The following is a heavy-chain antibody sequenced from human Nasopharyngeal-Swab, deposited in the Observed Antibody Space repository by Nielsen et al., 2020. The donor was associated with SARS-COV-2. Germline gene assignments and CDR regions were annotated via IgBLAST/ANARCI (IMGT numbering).Heavy chain of an antibody. CDR1: GFTFSSYW. D-gene: IGHD1-26*01. CDR3: AKSNSGSYYNGFDP. V-gene: IGHV3-30*18. Sequence: GESLKISCAASGFTFSSYWMSWVRQAPGKGLEWVAVISYDGSNKYYADSVKGRFTISRDNSKNTLYLQMNSLRAEDTAVYYCAKSNSGSYYNGFDPWGQGTLVTVSS. CDR2: ISYDGSNK. J-gene: IGHJ5*02.